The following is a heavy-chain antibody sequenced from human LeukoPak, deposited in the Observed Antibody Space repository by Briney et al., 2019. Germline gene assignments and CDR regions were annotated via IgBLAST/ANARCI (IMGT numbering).Heavy chain of an antibody. V-gene: IGHV3-48*04. CDR3: ARVVLDEEDYYYMDV. Sequence: GGSLRLSCAASGFTISTYSMNWVRQAPGQGMEWVSYISSSGSTVKYADSVKGRFTISRDNPKSSLYLQVNRLRAEDTAVYFCARVVLDEEDYYYMDVWGKGTTVTVSS. D-gene: IGHD5-24*01. CDR2: ISSSGSTV. CDR1: GFTISTYS. J-gene: IGHJ6*03.